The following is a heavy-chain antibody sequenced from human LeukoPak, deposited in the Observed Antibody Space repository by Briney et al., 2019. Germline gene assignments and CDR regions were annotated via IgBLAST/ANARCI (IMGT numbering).Heavy chain of an antibody. CDR2: ISSSSSYI. D-gene: IGHD4-17*01. V-gene: IGHV3-21*04. Sequence: GGSLRLSCAASGFTFSSYSMNWVRQAPGKGLEWVSSISSSSSYIYYADSVKGRFTISRDNSKNTLYLQMNSLRAEDTAVYYCAKGDYGDFTVFDYWGQGTLVTVSS. J-gene: IGHJ4*02. CDR1: GFTFSSYS. CDR3: AKGDYGDFTVFDY.